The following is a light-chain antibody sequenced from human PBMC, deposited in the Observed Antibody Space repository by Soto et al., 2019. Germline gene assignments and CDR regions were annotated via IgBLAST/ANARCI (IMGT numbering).Light chain of an antibody. V-gene: IGKV1-9*01. J-gene: IGKJ1*01. CDR2: DAS. CDR3: QQYSVYWT. Sequence: DIQLTQSPSFLSASVGDRVTITCRASQGISSYLAWYQQKPGKAPKLLIYDASSWAGGVPSRFTGSGSGTEFTLTINSLQPDDFATYYCQQYSVYWTFGQGTKVDIK. CDR1: QGISSY.